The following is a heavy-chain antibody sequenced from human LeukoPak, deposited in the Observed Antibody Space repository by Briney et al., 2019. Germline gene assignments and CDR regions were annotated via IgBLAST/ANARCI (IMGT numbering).Heavy chain of an antibody. CDR1: GLTFDDYA. J-gene: IGHJ4*02. CDR2: ISWNGGRR. V-gene: IGHV3-9*01. D-gene: IGHD3-9*01. Sequence: PGGSLRLSCVGSGLTFDDYAMHWVRQAPGKGLEWVSGISWNGGRRGYADSVKGRFTISRDNAKTSLYLQMNSLRAEDTALYYCAKGQDSDILPPIDDWGEGTLVSVSS. CDR3: AKGQDSDILPPIDD.